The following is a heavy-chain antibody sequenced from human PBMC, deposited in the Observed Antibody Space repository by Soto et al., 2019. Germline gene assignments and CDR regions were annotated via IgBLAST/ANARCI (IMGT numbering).Heavy chain of an antibody. V-gene: IGHV4-4*02. CDR1: GGSISSSNW. Sequence: QVQLQESGPGLVKPSGTLSLTCAVSGGSISSSNWWSWVRQPPGKGLEWIGEIYHSGCTNYNPPLXXRXXISVDKSKTQFSLKLSSVTAADTAVDYCARVVGGYYYGMDVWGQGTTVTVSS. J-gene: IGHJ6*02. D-gene: IGHD2-2*01. CDR3: ARVVGGYYYGMDV. CDR2: IYHSGCT.